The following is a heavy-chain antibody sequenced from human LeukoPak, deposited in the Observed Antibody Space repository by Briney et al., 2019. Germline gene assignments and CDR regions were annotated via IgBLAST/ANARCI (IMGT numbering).Heavy chain of an antibody. CDR2: IYHSGST. D-gene: IGHD3-10*01. J-gene: IGHJ4*02. Sequence: SETLSLTCAVSGYSISSSYYWGWIRQPPGKGLEWIGSIYHSGSTYYNPSLKSRVTISVDTSKNQFSLKLSSVTAADTAVYYCARDIGSGSDCWGQGTLVTVSS. CDR3: ARDIGSGSDC. CDR1: GYSISSSYY. V-gene: IGHV4-38-2*02.